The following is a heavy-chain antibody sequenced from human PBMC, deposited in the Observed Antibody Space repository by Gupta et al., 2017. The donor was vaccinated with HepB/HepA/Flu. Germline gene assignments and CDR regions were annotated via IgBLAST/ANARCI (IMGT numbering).Heavy chain of an antibody. V-gene: IGHV5-51*01. D-gene: IGHD1-26*01. CDR1: GYSFRKPW. CDR2: IYPGDLDT. J-gene: IGHJ1*01. CDR3: ARHEGKVGVTGYFQE. Sequence: EVQVVQSGAEGKKPGESLKISCKGSGYSFRKPWIAWVRQMPVKGLEWMGSIYPGDLDTSYSPSFQGPVTISVDKSISTAYLQLHRLKASDTATYYCARHEGKVGVTGYFQEWGQGTLVTVSS.